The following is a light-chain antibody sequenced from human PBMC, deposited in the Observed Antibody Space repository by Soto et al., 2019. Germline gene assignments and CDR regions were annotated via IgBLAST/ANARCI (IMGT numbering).Light chain of an antibody. Sequence: EIVLTQTPASLCVSPGARATPSFRPSQSVGSYLAWYQQRPGQAPSLLIYDASNRATGIPARFSGGGSGTAFTLTIISLEPEDDVLDYCQQRNNWPPATFGGGTRVDIK. CDR1: QSVGSY. J-gene: IGKJ5*01. CDR2: DAS. V-gene: IGKV3-11*01. CDR3: QQRNNWPPAT.